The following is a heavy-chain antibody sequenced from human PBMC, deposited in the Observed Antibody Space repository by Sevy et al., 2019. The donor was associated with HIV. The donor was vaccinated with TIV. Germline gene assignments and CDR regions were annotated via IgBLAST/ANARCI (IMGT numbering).Heavy chain of an antibody. CDR2: IYPGDSDT. Sequence: GESLKISCKGSGYSFTSYWIGWVRQLPGKGLEWMGIIYPGDSDTRYRPSFQGQLTITAGKSISTADMQWNSLKASDTAKDYCARHGFRTRFLEWLRRNYYYGMDVWGQGTTVTVSS. V-gene: IGHV5-51*01. CDR3: ARHGFRTRFLEWLRRNYYYGMDV. CDR1: GYSFTSYW. J-gene: IGHJ6*02. D-gene: IGHD3-3*01.